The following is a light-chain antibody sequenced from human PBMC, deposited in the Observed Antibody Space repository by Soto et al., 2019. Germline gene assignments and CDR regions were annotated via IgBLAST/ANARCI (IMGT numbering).Light chain of an antibody. CDR3: QQYGSSALK. CDR2: GAS. J-gene: IGKJ1*01. CDR1: QSVTSNY. Sequence: EIVLTQSPGTLSLSPGEGATLSCRASQSVTSNYLAWYQQKPGQAPRLLIYGASSRATGIPDRFSGSGSGTDFTLTISRLESEGFAVYYCQQYGSSALKFGQGTKVENK. V-gene: IGKV3-20*01.